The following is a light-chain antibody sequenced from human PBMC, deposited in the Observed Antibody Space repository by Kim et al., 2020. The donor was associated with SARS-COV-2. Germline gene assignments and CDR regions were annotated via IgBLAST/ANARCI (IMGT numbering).Light chain of an antibody. CDR3: QSYNSDNQV. V-gene: IGLV6-57*01. J-gene: IGLJ2*01. CDR2: EDD. CDR1: SGNIASTF. Sequence: NFMLTQPHSVSESPGKTVTISCTRSSGNIASTFVQWFQQRPGSSPTTVIYEDDQRPSGVPDRFSGSIDTSSNSASLTISGLKPEDEAVYYCQSYNSDNQVFGGGTMLTVL.